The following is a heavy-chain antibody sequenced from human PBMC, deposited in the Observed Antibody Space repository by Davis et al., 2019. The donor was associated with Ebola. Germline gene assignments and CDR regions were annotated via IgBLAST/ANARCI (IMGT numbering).Heavy chain of an antibody. CDR1: GDTFSNYD. CDR3: ASHYYDSSGYYYVDY. V-gene: IGHV1-2*02. D-gene: IGHD3-22*01. CDR2: INPSSGAT. J-gene: IGHJ4*02. Sequence: ASVKVSCKTSGDTFSNYDISWVRQAPGQGLEWMGWINPSSGATNYAQKFQGRVTMTTDTSISTAYMDLSRLRSDDTAVYYCASHYYDSSGYYYVDYWGQGTLVTVSS.